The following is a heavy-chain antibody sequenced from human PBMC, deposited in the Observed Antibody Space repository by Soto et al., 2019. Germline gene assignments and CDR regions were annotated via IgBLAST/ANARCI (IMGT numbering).Heavy chain of an antibody. Sequence: QVQLVQSGAEVKKPGASVKVSCKASGYTFTSYDINWVRQATGQGLEWMGWMNPNSGNTAYAQKFQGRVTMTWNTSLSTAYMELSSLRSQDTAVYYCAREAVNWFDPWGQGTLLTVSS. D-gene: IGHD4-17*01. CDR2: MNPNSGNT. CDR1: GYTFTSYD. CDR3: AREAVNWFDP. V-gene: IGHV1-8*01. J-gene: IGHJ5*02.